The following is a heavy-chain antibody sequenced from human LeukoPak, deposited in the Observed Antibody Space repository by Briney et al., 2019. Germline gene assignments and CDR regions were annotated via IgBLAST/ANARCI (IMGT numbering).Heavy chain of an antibody. Sequence: SETLSLTCTVSGGSISSYYWSWIRQPPGKGLEWIGYIYYSGSTNYNPSLKSRVTISVDTSKNQFSLKLSAVTAADTAVYYCARHLSGSSWFDYWGQGTLVTVSS. D-gene: IGHD6-13*01. V-gene: IGHV4-59*08. CDR2: IYYSGST. J-gene: IGHJ4*02. CDR3: ARHLSGSSWFDY. CDR1: GGSISSYY.